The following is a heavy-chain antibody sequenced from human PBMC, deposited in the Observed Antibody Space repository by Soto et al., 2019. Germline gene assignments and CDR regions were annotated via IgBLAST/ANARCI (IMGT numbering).Heavy chain of an antibody. D-gene: IGHD3-3*01. Sequence: GASVKVSCKASGYTFTSYYMHWVRQAPGQGLEWMGIINPSGGSTSYAQKFQGRVTMTRDTSTSTVYIELSSLRSEDTAVYYCARDPYPLRFLEWLSSGYYGMDVWGQGTTVTVSS. V-gene: IGHV1-46*01. J-gene: IGHJ6*02. CDR3: ARDPYPLRFLEWLSSGYYGMDV. CDR1: GYTFTSYY. CDR2: INPSGGST.